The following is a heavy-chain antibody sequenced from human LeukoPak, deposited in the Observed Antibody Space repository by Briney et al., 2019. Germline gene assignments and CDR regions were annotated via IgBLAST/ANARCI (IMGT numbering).Heavy chain of an antibody. CDR2: IYSGGST. D-gene: IGHD6-13*01. J-gene: IGHJ4*02. V-gene: IGHV3-53*01. Sequence: TGGSLRLSCAASGFTVSSNYMSWVRQAPGKGLEWVSVIYSGGSTYYADSVKGRFTISRDNSKNTLYLQMNSLRAEDTAVYYCARENLAAASFGYWGQGTLVTVSS. CDR1: GFTVSSNY. CDR3: ARENLAAASFGY.